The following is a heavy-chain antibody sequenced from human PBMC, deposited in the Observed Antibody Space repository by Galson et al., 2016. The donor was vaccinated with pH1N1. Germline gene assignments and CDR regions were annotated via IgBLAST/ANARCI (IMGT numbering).Heavy chain of an antibody. CDR1: GHIFAENY. Sequence: SVKVSCKASGHIFAENYIHWLRQAPGQGLQWMGFISPDGGDIKTAQSRISVTRDASINTVYMELNSLRSDDTAIYYCAKGAGANYLVDDWGQGTLVIVSS. D-gene: IGHD4/OR15-4a*01. CDR2: ISPDGGDI. V-gene: IGHV1-2*02. J-gene: IGHJ4*02. CDR3: AKGAGANYLVDD.